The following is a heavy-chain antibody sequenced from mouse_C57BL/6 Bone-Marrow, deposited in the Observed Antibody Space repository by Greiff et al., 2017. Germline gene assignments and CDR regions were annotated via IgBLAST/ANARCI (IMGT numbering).Heavy chain of an antibody. V-gene: IGHV5-6*01. J-gene: IGHJ4*01. CDR2: ISSGGSYN. CDR3: ARHYDYYSMDY. Sequence: EVQGVESGGDLVKPGGSLKLSCAASGFTFSSYGMSWVRQTPDKRLEWVATISSGGSYNYYPDSVKGRFTISRDNAKNTLYLQMSSLKSEDTAMYYCARHYDYYSMDYWGQGTSVTVAS. CDR1: GFTFSSYG.